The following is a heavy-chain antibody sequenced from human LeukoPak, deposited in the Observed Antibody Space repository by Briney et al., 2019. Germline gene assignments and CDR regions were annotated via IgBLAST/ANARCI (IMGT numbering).Heavy chain of an antibody. CDR3: ARGNYYDSSGYSAY. D-gene: IGHD3-22*01. CDR2: IKQDGSEK. J-gene: IGHJ4*02. CDR1: GFTFSSYW. V-gene: IGHV3-7*01. Sequence: GGSLRLSCAASGFTFSSYWMSWVRQAPGKGLEWVANIKQDGSEKYYVDSVKGRFTIFRDNAKNSLYLQMNSLRAEDTAVYYCARGNYYDSSGYSAYWGQGTLVTVSS.